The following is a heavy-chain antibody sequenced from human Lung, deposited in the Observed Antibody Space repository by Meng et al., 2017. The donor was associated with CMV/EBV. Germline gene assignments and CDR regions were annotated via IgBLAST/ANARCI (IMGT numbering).Heavy chain of an antibody. V-gene: IGHV1-18*01. CDR1: GYTFTSYG. J-gene: IGHJ4*02. CDR3: VRGGWSPGY. D-gene: IGHD6-19*01. Sequence: ASXXVSCKASGYTFTSYGISWVRQAPGQGLEWMGWISVNSGKTTYAQKVQGRINMTTDTSTSTAYMELRSLRSDDTAVYYCVRGGWSPGYWGQGTLVT. CDR2: ISVNSGKT.